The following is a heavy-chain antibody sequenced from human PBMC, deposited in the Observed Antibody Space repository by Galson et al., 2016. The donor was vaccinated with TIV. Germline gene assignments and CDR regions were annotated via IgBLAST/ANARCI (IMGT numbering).Heavy chain of an antibody. CDR1: GFPFDDYG. J-gene: IGHJ6*02. V-gene: IGHV3-43*02. Sequence: SLRLSCAGSGFPFDDYGMHWVRQSPQKGLEWVSYINGSGSVTHYADSVKDRFTISRDNYRNSVFLEMNDLRVEDSAIYYCATEGMDIWGRGTTVTVSS. CDR2: INGSGSVT. CDR3: ATEGMDI.